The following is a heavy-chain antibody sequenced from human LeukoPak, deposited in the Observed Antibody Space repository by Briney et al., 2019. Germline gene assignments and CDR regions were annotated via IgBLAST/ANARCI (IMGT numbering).Heavy chain of an antibody. CDR2: ISSSSSYT. J-gene: IGHJ3*02. CDR1: GFTFSSYP. Sequence: PGGSLRLSCAASGFTFSSYPMNWVRQAPGKGLEWVSSISSSSSYTFYADSVKGRLTISRDNAKNSLYLQMNSLRAEDTAVYYCAREVAFDMWGQGTMVTVSS. V-gene: IGHV3-21*06. CDR3: AREVAFDM.